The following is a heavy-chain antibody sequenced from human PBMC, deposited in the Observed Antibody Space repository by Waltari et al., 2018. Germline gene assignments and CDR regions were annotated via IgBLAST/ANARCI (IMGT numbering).Heavy chain of an antibody. CDR1: GGTFSSYA. Sequence: QVKLVQSGAEVKKPGSSVKVSCKASGGTFSSYAISWVRQAPGQGLGWMGGIIPILGIANYAQKFQGRVTITADESASTAYMELSSLRSEDTAVYYCAGREGSYYYYMDVWGKGTTVTVSS. CDR2: IIPILGIA. V-gene: IGHV1-69*04. D-gene: IGHD1-26*01. CDR3: AGREGSYYYYMDV. J-gene: IGHJ6*03.